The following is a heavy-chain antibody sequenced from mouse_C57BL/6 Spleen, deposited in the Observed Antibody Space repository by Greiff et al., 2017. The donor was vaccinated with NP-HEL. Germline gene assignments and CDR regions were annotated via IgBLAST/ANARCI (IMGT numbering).Heavy chain of an antibody. V-gene: IGHV1-50*01. CDR3: ARDLGRRAYFDY. Sequence: QVQLQQPEAELVKPGASVKLSCKASGYTFPSSWMQGLKQRPGQGLEWIGEIDPSDSYTNYNQKFKGKATLTVDTSSSTAYMQLSSLTSEDSAVYYCARDLGRRAYFDYWGQGTTLTVSS. CDR1: GYTFPSSW. D-gene: IGHD4-1*01. J-gene: IGHJ2*01. CDR2: IDPSDSYT.